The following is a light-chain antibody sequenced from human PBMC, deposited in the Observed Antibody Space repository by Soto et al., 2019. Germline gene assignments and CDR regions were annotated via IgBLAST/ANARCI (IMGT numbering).Light chain of an antibody. V-gene: IGKV3-15*01. J-gene: IGKJ1*01. CDR2: GAS. CDR3: QQYKSYPWT. Sequence: EIVMTQSPATLSVSPGERATLSCRASQSVSSNLAWYQQKPGQAPRLLIYGASTRATGIPARFSGSGSGTEFTLTINSLQPDDSATYYCQQYKSYPWTFGQGTKVDIK. CDR1: QSVSSN.